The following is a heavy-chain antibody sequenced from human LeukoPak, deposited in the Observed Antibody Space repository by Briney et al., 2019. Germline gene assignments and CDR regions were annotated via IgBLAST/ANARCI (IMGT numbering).Heavy chain of an antibody. J-gene: IGHJ5*02. CDR2: IYSGGST. V-gene: IGHV3-53*05. CDR1: GFTVSSNY. D-gene: IGHD3-10*01. Sequence: PGGSLRLSCAASGFTVSSNYMSWVRQAPGKGLEWVSVIYSGGSTYYADSVKGRFTISRDNSKNTLYLQMNSLRAEDTAVYYCAKDAPGVSYNWFDPWGQGTLVTVSS. CDR3: AKDAPGVSYNWFDP.